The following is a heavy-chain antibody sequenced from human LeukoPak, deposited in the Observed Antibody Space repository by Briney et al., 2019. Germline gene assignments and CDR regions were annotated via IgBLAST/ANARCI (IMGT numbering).Heavy chain of an antibody. Sequence: SVKVSCKAYGGTFSSYASSWVRQAPGQGLEWMGGIIPIFGTANYAQKFQGRVTITADKSTSTAYMELSSLRSEDTAVYYCAMRGYSYGFDYWGQGTLVTVSS. CDR1: GGTFSSYA. D-gene: IGHD5-18*01. CDR2: IIPIFGTA. CDR3: AMRGYSYGFDY. V-gene: IGHV1-69*06. J-gene: IGHJ4*02.